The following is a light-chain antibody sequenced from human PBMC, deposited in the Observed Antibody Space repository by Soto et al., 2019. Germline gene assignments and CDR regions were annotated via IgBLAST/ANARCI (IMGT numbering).Light chain of an antibody. CDR3: SSYTSNSTLV. J-gene: IGLJ3*02. Sequence: QSVLTQPASVSGSPGQSITISCTGTSSDVGGYNYVSWYQQHPGKAPKLMIYEVSNRPSGVSNRFSGSKSGNMASLTISGLQAEDEADYYCSSYTSNSTLVFGGGTKLTVL. V-gene: IGLV2-14*01. CDR1: SSDVGGYNY. CDR2: EVS.